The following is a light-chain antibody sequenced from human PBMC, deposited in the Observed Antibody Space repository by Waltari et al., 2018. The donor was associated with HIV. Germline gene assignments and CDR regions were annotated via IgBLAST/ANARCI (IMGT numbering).Light chain of an antibody. CDR1: QSISGW. Sequence: EIEMTQSPSTLSASIGDRVTITCRASQSISGWLAWYQQKPGKAPKLVIDKASSLESGVPSRISGSGSGTEYTLTISSLQPDDYGTYYCQQYKSYPYTFGQGTRLEIK. V-gene: IGKV1-5*03. CDR3: QQYKSYPYT. J-gene: IGKJ2*01. CDR2: KAS.